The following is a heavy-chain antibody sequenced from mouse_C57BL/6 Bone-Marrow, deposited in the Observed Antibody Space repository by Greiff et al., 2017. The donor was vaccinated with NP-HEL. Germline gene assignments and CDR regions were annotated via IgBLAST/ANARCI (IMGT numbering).Heavy chain of an antibody. V-gene: IGHV8-8*01. CDR1: GFSLSTFGLG. J-gene: IGHJ4*01. Sequence: VKLMESGPGILQPSQTLSLTCSFSGFSLSTFGLGVGWIRQPSGKGLEWMANIWWDDDNYYNPALKSRLTISKDTSNNQVFLKIAKVDTADTATYYCARMRGSSPHYWGQGTSVTVSS. CDR3: ARMRGSSPHY. CDR2: IWWDDDN. D-gene: IGHD1-1*01.